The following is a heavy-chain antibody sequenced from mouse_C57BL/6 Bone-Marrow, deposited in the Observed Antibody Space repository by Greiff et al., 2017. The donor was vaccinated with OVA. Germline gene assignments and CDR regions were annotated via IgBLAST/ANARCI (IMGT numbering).Heavy chain of an antibody. D-gene: IGHD1-1*01. V-gene: IGHV8-8*01. J-gene: IGHJ1*03. CDR3: ARIEYNGSSPPWNFDV. CDR1: GFSLSTFGMG. CDR2: IWWDDDK. Sequence: QVTLKESGPGILQPSQTLSLTCSFSGFSLSTFGMGVGWIRQPSGKGLEWLAHIWWDDDKYYNPALKSRLTISKDTSKNQVFLMIANVDTADTATDYCARIEYNGSSPPWNFDVWGTGTTVTVAS.